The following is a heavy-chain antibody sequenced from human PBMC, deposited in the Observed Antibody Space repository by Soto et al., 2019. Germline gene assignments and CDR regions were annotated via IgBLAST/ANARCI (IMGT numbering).Heavy chain of an antibody. CDR1: GDSFAGYS. D-gene: IGHD6-19*01. CDR3: AREASAVISLDY. J-gene: IGHJ4*02. CDR2: FNPNSGDT. V-gene: IGHV1-2*02. Sequence: APVKVSCEACGDSFAGYSMLWLRQAPGQGLEWMGWFNPNSGDTIYAQKFQGRVTLTRETSISTAYLELTGLRSDDTAVYYCAREASAVISLDYRGQGTLVTVSS.